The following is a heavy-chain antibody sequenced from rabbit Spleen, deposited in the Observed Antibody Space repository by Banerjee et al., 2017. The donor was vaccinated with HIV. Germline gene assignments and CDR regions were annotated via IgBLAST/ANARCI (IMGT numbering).Heavy chain of an antibody. CDR3: ARDAAGREDFNL. Sequence: QSLEESGGDLVKPGASLTLTCTASGFSFSSNDYMCWVRQAPGKGLEWISCIAGSNSGFTYSATWAKGRFTISETSSTTVTLQMTSLTAADTATYFCARDAAGREDFNLWGPGTLVTVS. D-gene: IGHD4-2*01. V-gene: IGHV1S40*01. CDR1: GFSFSSNDY. J-gene: IGHJ4*01. CDR2: IAGSNSGFT.